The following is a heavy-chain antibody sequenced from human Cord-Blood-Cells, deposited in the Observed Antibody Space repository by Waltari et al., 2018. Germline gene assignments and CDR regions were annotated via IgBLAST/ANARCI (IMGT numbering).Heavy chain of an antibody. V-gene: IGHV3-23*04. J-gene: IGHJ4*02. CDR2: ISGSGGTT. D-gene: IGHD6-19*01. CDR3: AKDRRGGWYDY. Sequence: EVQLVESVGGLVQRGGSLRLSCAASGFTFRCYAMIWVLQAPGKGLEWVSAISGSGGTTYYADSVKGRFTISRDNSKNTLYLKMNSLRAEDTAVYYCAKDRRGGWYDYWGQGTLVTVSS. CDR1: GFTFRCYA.